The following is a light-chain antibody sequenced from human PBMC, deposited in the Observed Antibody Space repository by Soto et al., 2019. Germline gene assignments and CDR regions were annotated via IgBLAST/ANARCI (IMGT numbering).Light chain of an antibody. V-gene: IGLV4-69*01. CDR1: SGHSRNA. CDR2: LNSDGSH. CDR3: QTWGTGIVI. J-gene: IGLJ2*01. Sequence: QLVLTQPPSASASLGASVKLACTLTSGHSRNAIAWHQQQPGKGPQFLMRLNSDGSHSKGDGIPDRFSGSSSGTERYLTISSLQSEDEGDYYCQTWGTGIVILGGGTQLTVL.